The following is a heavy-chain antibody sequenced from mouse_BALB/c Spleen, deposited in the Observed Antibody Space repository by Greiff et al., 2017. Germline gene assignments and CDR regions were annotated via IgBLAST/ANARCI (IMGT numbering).Heavy chain of an antibody. CDR2: IYPGNVNT. V-gene: IGHV1S56*01. J-gene: IGHJ4*01. Sequence: QVQLQQSGPELVKPGASVRISCKASGYTFTSYYIHWVKQRPGQGLEWIGWIYPGNVNTKYNEKFKGKATLTADKSSSTAYMQLSSLTSEDSAVYFCARGGGSLMDYWGQGTSVTVSS. CDR3: ARGGGSLMDY. CDR1: GYTFTSYY.